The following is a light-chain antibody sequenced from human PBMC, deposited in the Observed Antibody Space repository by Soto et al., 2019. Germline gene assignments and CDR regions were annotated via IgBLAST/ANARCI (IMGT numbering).Light chain of an antibody. V-gene: IGLV1-51*01. CDR1: SSNIGGNS. CDR3: GSWDSSLSAYV. Sequence: QSVLTQPASVYAAPGQKNTISCSGSSSNIGGNSVSWYQQLPGTAPKLLIYDDNKRPSGIPDRFYGSKSGTSATLGITGFQTGDEADYYCGSWDSSLSAYVFGTGTKVTVL. CDR2: DDN. J-gene: IGLJ1*01.